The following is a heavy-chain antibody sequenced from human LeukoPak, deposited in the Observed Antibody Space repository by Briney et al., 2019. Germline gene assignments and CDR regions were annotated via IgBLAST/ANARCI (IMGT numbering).Heavy chain of an antibody. Sequence: SETLSLTCTVSGGSISSGSYYWNWIRQPAGKGLEWIGRIYASGNTKYNPSLKSRVTMSVDTSKNQFSLKLSSVTAADTAVYYCARDYDFWRGYPARTWWFDPWGQGTLVTVSS. D-gene: IGHD3-3*01. CDR3: ARDYDFWRGYPARTWWFDP. CDR2: IYASGNT. CDR1: GGSISSGSYY. J-gene: IGHJ5*02. V-gene: IGHV4-61*02.